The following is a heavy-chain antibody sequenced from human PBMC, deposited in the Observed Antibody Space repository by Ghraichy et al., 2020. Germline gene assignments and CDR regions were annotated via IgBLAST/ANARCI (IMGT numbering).Heavy chain of an antibody. V-gene: IGHV1-46*01. CDR3: AREGNYFGSGSYSRYYNYYMNG. Sequence: ASVKVSCKSFGYTFTNYYMHWVRQAPGQGLEWMGMINPSDGTITNAKKFQGRVTMTWDTSTGTAHMELSSLRSEDTAIYFCAREGNYFGSGSYSRYYNYYMNGGGKGT. CDR2: INPSDGTI. CDR1: GYTFTNYY. D-gene: IGHD3-10*01. J-gene: IGHJ6*03.